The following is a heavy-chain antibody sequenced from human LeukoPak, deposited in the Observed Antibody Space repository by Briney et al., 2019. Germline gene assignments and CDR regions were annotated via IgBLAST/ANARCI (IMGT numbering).Heavy chain of an antibody. CDR1: GGSFSGYY. Sequence: PSETLSLTCAVYGGSFSGYYWSWIRQPPGKGLEWIGEINHSGSTNYNPSLKSRVTISGDTSKNQFSLKLRSVTAADTAVYYCARDRHWTNDWVFDYWGQGTLVTVSS. J-gene: IGHJ4*02. D-gene: IGHD1/OR15-1a*01. CDR2: INHSGST. V-gene: IGHV4-34*01. CDR3: ARDRHWTNDWVFDY.